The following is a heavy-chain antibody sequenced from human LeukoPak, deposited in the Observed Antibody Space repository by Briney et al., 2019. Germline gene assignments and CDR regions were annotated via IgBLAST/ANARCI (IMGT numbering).Heavy chain of an antibody. CDR3: ARDLKDIVVVPAAKGY. D-gene: IGHD2-2*01. CDR1: GFTFTSSW. Sequence: PGGSLRLSCTASGFTFTSSWMHWVRQAPGKGPVWVSRINPDGSSTIYADSVKGRFTISRDNAKNTLDLQMNSLRDEDTAVYYCARDLKDIVVVPAAKGYWGQGTLVTASS. CDR2: INPDGSST. V-gene: IGHV3-74*01. J-gene: IGHJ4*02.